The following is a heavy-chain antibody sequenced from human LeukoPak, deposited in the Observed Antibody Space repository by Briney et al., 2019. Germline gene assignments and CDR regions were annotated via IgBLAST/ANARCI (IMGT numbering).Heavy chain of an antibody. CDR1: GFTFSSYA. Sequence: GGSLRLSCAASGFTFSSYAMSWVRQAPGKGLEWVSAISGSGGSTYYADSVKGRFTFSRDNSKNTLYLQMNSLRAEDTAVYYCAKDSYYYDSGTGDYWGQGTLVTVSS. CDR2: ISGSGGST. CDR3: AKDSYYYDSGTGDY. D-gene: IGHD3-22*01. V-gene: IGHV3-23*01. J-gene: IGHJ4*02.